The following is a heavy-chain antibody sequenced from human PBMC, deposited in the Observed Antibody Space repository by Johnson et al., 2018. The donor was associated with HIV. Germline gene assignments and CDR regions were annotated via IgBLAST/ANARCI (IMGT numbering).Heavy chain of an antibody. CDR2: IYSGGST. CDR3: ARDGQDRDDAFDI. D-gene: IGHD3-22*01. J-gene: IGHJ3*02. CDR1: GVTVNSNY. V-gene: IGHV3-66*01. Sequence: VQLVESGGGLVLPGGSLRLSCAASGVTVNSNYMTWVRQAPGKGLEWVSVIYSGGSTYYADSVKGRFTISRDNSKNTLYLQMNSLRAEDTAVYYCARDGQDRDDAFDIWGQGTMVTVSS.